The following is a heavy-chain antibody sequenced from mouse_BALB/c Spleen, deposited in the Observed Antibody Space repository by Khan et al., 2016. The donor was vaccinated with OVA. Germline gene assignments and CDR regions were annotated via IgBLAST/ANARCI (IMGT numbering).Heavy chain of an antibody. Sequence: QVQLQQSGADLMKPGASVKISCKAIGYTFSSYWIEWVKQRPGHGLEWIGDILPGSLSINYTEKFKGKATFTADKSSKQAYMKRSSRTSEDSAGYHCARGGYGVFAYWGQGTLVTVSA. J-gene: IGHJ3*01. CDR2: ILPGSLSI. D-gene: IGHD2-2*01. V-gene: IGHV1-9*01. CDR1: GYTFSSYW. CDR3: ARGGYGVFAY.